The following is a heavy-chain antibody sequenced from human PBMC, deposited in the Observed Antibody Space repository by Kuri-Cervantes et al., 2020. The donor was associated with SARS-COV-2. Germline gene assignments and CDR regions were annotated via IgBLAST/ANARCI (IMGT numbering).Heavy chain of an antibody. CDR1: CGSITKNY. CDR2: IYTSGST. Sequence: SETLSLTCLVSCGSITKNYGKWIRQPAGKGLESIGLIYTSGSTNYRPSLRSRVTMSVDTSKNQFSLKLSSVTAADTAVYYCARGPETVTADSNWFDPWGQGTLVTVSS. V-gene: IGHV4-4*07. D-gene: IGHD4-11*01. CDR3: ARGPETVTADSNWFDP. J-gene: IGHJ5*02.